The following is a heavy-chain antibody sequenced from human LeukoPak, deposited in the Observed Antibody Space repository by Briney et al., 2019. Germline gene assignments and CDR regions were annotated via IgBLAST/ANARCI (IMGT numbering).Heavy chain of an antibody. CDR3: ARDATVAGRRKPNWLDP. CDR1: GFTFSSYS. D-gene: IGHD1-14*01. Sequence: GGSLRLSCAASGFTFSSYSMNWVRQAPGKGLEWVSDISGNSGTIYYADSVKGRFTISRDNAKNSLYLQMNSLRDEDTAVYYCARDATVAGRRKPNWLDPWGQGTLVTVSS. CDR2: ISGNSGTI. V-gene: IGHV3-48*02. J-gene: IGHJ5*02.